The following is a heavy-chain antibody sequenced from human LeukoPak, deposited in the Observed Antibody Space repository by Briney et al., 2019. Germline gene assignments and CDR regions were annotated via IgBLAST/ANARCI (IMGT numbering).Heavy chain of an antibody. D-gene: IGHD2-2*01. Sequence: SETLSLTCTVSGYSISSGHYWGWIRQPPGKGLEWIGSIYHSGSTYYNPSLKSRVTISGDTSKNQFSLKLRSVTAADTAVYYCARENCSSTTCYGGPLDYWGQGTLVTVSS. J-gene: IGHJ4*02. V-gene: IGHV4-38-2*02. CDR2: IYHSGST. CDR1: GYSISSGHY. CDR3: ARENCSSTTCYGGPLDY.